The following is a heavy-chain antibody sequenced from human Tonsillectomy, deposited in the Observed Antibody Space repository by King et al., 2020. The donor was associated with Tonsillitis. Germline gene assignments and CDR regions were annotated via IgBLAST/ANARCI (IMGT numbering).Heavy chain of an antibody. Sequence: DVQLVESGGGSVLPGRSLRLSCTTSGFTFADYSMTWVRQVPGKGLEWVGFIRDKAHGETIQYAASVKGRFTISRDDSKGIAYLQMNRLKSEDTAVYYCIRDGRFGEWSGELFFYYYYMEVWGKGTTVTVSS. CDR2: IRDKAHGETI. CDR1: GFTFADYS. D-gene: IGHD3-10*01. J-gene: IGHJ6*03. CDR3: IRDGRFGEWSGELFFYYYYMEV. V-gene: IGHV3-49*04.